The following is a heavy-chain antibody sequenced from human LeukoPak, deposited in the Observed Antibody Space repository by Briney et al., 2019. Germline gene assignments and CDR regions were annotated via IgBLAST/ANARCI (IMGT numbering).Heavy chain of an antibody. CDR3: AREEFSYCSSTSCYSPFDY. Sequence: PGGSLRLSCAASGFTFNSYAMHWVRQAPGKGLEYVSAISSNGGSTYYANSVKGRFTISRDNSKNTLYLQMGSLRAEDMAVYYCAREEFSYCSSTSCYSPFDYWGQGTLVPVSS. D-gene: IGHD2-2*02. J-gene: IGHJ4*02. V-gene: IGHV3-64*01. CDR1: GFTFNSYA. CDR2: ISSNGGST.